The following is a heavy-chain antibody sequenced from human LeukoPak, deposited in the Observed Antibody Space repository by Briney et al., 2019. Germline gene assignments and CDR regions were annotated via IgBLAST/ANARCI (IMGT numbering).Heavy chain of an antibody. Sequence: GGSLRLSCVASGFSFSDSVIHWVRQAPGKGLEWVAVISHDVKTTYYADSAKGRFTISRDNSRNTVFLQMNRLRDEDTAVYYCVRDAAYSAFNMWGQGTMVTVSS. V-gene: IGHV3-30*04. D-gene: IGHD4-11*01. CDR3: VRDAAYSAFNM. CDR2: ISHDVKTT. J-gene: IGHJ3*02. CDR1: GFSFSDSV.